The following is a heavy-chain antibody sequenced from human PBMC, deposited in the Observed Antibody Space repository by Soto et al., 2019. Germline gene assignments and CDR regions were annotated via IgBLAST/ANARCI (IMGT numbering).Heavy chain of an antibody. D-gene: IGHD3-22*01. J-gene: IGHJ4*02. CDR3: ARGIRSGYYYFDY. CDR1: GGSVSSGSYY. CDR2: IYYSGST. Sequence: SETLSLTCTVSGGSVSSGSYYWSWIRQPPGKGLEWIGYIYYSGSTNYNPAHKSRVTISVDTSKNQFSLKLSSVTAADTAVYYCARGIRSGYYYFDYWGQGTLVTVSS. V-gene: IGHV4-61*01.